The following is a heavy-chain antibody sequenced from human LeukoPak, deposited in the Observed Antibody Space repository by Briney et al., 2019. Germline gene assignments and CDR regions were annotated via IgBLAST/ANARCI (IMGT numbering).Heavy chain of an antibody. V-gene: IGHV3-53*01. Sequence: PGGSLRLSCAASGFTVSSNYISWVRQAPGKGLEWVSVIYSGGSTYYADSVKGRFTISRDNSKNTLYLQMNSLRAEDTAVYFCARTGYNYGTPLNYWGQGTLVTVSS. CDR3: ARTGYNYGTPLNY. CDR1: GFTVSSNY. D-gene: IGHD5-18*01. J-gene: IGHJ4*02. CDR2: IYSGGST.